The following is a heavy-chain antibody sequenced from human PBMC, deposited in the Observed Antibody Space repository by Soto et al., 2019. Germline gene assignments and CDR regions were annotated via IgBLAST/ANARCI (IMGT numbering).Heavy chain of an antibody. CDR3: AADYGGATVPPHYYYYMDV. D-gene: IGHD4-17*01. Sequence: ASVKVSCKASGYTFTSYGISWVRQAPGQGLEWMGWISAYNGNTNYAQELQGRVTMTTDTSTSTAYMELSSLRSEDTAVYYCAADYGGATVPPHYYYYMDVWGKGTTVTVSS. J-gene: IGHJ6*03. CDR2: ISAYNGNT. V-gene: IGHV1-18*01. CDR1: GYTFTSYG.